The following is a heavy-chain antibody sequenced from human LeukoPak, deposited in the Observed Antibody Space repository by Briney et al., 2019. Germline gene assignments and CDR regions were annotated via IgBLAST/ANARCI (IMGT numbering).Heavy chain of an antibody. D-gene: IGHD6-19*01. CDR2: ISYDGGTK. CDR1: GFTFSSYG. V-gene: IGHV3-30*18. J-gene: IGHJ1*01. CDR3: AKRPAGTGYFQH. Sequence: GGSLRLSCAASGFTFSSYGMHRVRQAPGKGLEWVALISYDGGTKYYADSVKGRFTISRDNSKNTLYLQMNSLRVEDTAVYYCAKRPAGTGYFQHWGQGTLVTVSS.